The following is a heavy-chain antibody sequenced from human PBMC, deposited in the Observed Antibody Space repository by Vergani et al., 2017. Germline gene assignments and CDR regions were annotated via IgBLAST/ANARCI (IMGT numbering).Heavy chain of an antibody. J-gene: IGHJ3*02. V-gene: IGHV4-61*02. Sequence: QVQLQESGPGLLKPPQTLSLTCSVAGDSISSGNYYWNWIRQPAGKGLEWMGRIYSSGSTSYNPSIKSRITMSLDTSKNQFSLSLSSVTAADTAVYYCARGTFLHAFDNWGQGTVVTVSS. CDR2: IYSSGST. D-gene: IGHD1-26*01. CDR1: GDSISSGNYY. CDR3: ARGTFLHAFDN.